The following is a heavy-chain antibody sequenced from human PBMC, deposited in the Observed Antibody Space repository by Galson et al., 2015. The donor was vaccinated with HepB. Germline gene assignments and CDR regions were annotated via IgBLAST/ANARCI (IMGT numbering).Heavy chain of an antibody. J-gene: IGHJ6*02. CDR1: GGTFSSYA. V-gene: IGHV1-69*04. CDR2: IIPILGIA. CDR3: ARNGYGLQGNYYYYGMDV. D-gene: IGHD5-12*01. Sequence: SVKVSCKASGGTFSSYAISWVRQAPGQGLEWMGRIIPILGIANYAQKFQGRVTITADKSTSTAYMELSSLRSEDTAVYYCARNGYGLQGNYYYYGMDVWGQGTTVTVSS.